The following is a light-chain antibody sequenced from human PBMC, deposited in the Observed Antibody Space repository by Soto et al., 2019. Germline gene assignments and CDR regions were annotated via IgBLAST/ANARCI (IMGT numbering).Light chain of an antibody. CDR3: SSYASNTNLV. Sequence: QSVLTQPASVSGSPGQSITISCTGTSSDVGGYRYVSWYQQHPGKAPKLIIYEVEHRPSGISDRFSGSKSGNTASLTISGLQAEDEAEYYCSSYASNTNLVFGGGTRVTVL. CDR2: EVE. J-gene: IGLJ2*01. CDR1: SSDVGGYRY. V-gene: IGLV2-14*01.